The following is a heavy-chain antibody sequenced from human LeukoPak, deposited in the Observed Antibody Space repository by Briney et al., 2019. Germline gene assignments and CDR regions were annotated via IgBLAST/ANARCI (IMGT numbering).Heavy chain of an antibody. D-gene: IGHD2-15*01. CDR1: VVGLTVVS. V-gene: IGHV1-18*01. CDR3: ARARPGSAGVVVLAATKTVTLDY. CDR2: ISAYNGNT. J-gene: IGHJ4*02. Sequence: ASVKVSCKASVVGLTVVSISSGPQAPGQGLEWMGWISAYNGNTNYAQTLQGRVTMTTDTSTSTAYMELRSLRSDDTAVYYWARARPGSAGVVVLAATKTVTLDYWGQGTLVTVSS.